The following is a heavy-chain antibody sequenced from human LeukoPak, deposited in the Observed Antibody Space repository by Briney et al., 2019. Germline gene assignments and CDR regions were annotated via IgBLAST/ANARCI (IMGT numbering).Heavy chain of an antibody. Sequence: SGPTLVNPTQTLTLTCAFSGFSLTTRGVGVGWIRQPPGKALEWLALIYWDDDKRYSLSLKSRLTITKDTSKKQVVLTVTNLDPVDTATYYCARLAYYDNSGSSRPFDIWGQGTRVTVSS. D-gene: IGHD3-22*01. V-gene: IGHV2-5*02. CDR2: IYWDDDK. CDR3: ARLAYYDNSGSSRPFDI. CDR1: GFSLTTRGVG. J-gene: IGHJ3*02.